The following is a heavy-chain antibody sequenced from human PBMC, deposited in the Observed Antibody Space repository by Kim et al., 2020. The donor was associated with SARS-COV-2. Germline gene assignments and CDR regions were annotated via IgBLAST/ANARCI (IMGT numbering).Heavy chain of an antibody. CDR2: IVVGSGNT. CDR3: AVGRYYYGATYYFDY. V-gene: IGHV1-58*01. CDR1: GFTFTSSA. D-gene: IGHD3-10*01. Sequence: SVKVYCKASGFTFTSSAVQWVRQARGQRLEWIGWIVVGSGNTNYAQKFQERVTITRDMSTSTAYMELSSLRSEDTAVYYCAVGRYYYGATYYFDYWGQGTLVTVSS. J-gene: IGHJ4*02.